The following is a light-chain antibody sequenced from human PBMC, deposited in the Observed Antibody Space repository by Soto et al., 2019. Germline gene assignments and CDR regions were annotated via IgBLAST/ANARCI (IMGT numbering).Light chain of an antibody. CDR2: GAS. J-gene: IGKJ1*01. CDR1: ESIDNNY. CDR3: QQYSRAPLT. V-gene: IGKV3-20*01. Sequence: EIVLTHSPCPLSLSPVERATLSCTASESIDNNYLAWYQQKPGQAPRLVIYGASTRATDVPDRFSASGSGTDFTLTISRLEPEDFAVYYCQQYSRAPLTFGQGTKV.